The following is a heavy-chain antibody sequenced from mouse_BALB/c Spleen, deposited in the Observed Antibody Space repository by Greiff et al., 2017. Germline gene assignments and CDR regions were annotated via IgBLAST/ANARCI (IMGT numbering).Heavy chain of an antibody. V-gene: IGHV1-55*01. Sequence: QVQLKQPGAELVKPGTSVKLSCKASGYNFTSYWINWVKLRPGQGLEWIGDIYPGSGSTNYNEKFKSKATLTVDTSSSTAYMQLSSLASEDSALYYCARSTYGNFAWFAYWGQGTLVTVSA. D-gene: IGHD2-1*01. CDR3: ARSTYGNFAWFAY. CDR1: GYNFTSYW. J-gene: IGHJ3*01. CDR2: IYPGSGST.